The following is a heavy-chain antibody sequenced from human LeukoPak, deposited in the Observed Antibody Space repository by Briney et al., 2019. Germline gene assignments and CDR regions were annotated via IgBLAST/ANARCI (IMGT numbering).Heavy chain of an antibody. CDR2: MDPTRSQK. CDR3: ATWTSGNY. J-gene: IGHJ4*02. Sequence: GGSLGLSCADSQFTFNGSWMNWVRQAPGEGLEWVANMDPTRSQKRYVDSVKGRFTISKDNPGASLYLDMHSLRAEDTAIYYCATWTSGNYWGQGTLVTVSS. D-gene: IGHD1-1*01. CDR1: QFTFNGSW. V-gene: IGHV3-7*01.